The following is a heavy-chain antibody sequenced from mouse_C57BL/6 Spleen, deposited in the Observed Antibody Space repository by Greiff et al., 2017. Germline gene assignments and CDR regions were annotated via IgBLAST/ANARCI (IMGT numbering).Heavy chain of an antibody. D-gene: IGHD2-12*01. CDR2: IDPSDSET. V-gene: IGHV1-52*01. CDR1: GYTFTSYW. CDR3: TRNGDLRRAMDY. Sequence: QVQLQQPGAELVRPGSSVKLSCKASGYTFTSYWMHWVKQRPIQGLEWIGNIDPSDSETHYNQKFKDKATLTVDKSSSTAYMQLSGLTSEGSAVYYCTRNGDLRRAMDYWGQGTSVTVSS. J-gene: IGHJ4*01.